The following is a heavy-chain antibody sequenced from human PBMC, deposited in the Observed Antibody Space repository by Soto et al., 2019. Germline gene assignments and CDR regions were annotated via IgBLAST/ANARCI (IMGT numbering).Heavy chain of an antibody. CDR3: AIYHRELFRFDY. V-gene: IGHV1-18*04. CDR1: DFSFTSHG. Sequence: ASVKVSCKAYDFSFTSHGISWVRQAPGQGLEWMGWISLYNGNTNYAQQFQGRVTMTTDTSTSTAYMELRSLRSDDTAMYFCAIYHRELFRFDYWGQGTLDTVSS. CDR2: ISLYNGNT. D-gene: IGHD3-10*01. J-gene: IGHJ4*02.